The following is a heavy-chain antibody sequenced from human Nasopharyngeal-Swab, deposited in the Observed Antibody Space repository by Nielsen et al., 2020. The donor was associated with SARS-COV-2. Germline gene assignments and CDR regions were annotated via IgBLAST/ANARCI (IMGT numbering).Heavy chain of an antibody. Sequence: GESLKISCAASGFTFSSYWMSWVRQAPGKGLEWVANIKQDGSEKYYVDSVKGRFTISRDNTKNTLYLQMNSLRAEDTAAYYCARDSPWQELDYWGQGTLVTVSS. J-gene: IGHJ4*02. CDR2: IKQDGSEK. CDR1: GFTFSSYW. D-gene: IGHD1-1*01. CDR3: ARDSPWQELDY. V-gene: IGHV3-7*01.